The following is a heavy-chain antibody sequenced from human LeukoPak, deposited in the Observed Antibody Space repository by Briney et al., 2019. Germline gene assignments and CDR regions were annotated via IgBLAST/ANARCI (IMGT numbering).Heavy chain of an antibody. CDR1: GGTFSSYA. V-gene: IGHV1-69*01. CDR2: IIPIFGTA. Sequence: SVKVSCKTSGGTFSSYAISWVRQAPGQGLEWMGGIIPIFGTANYAQKFQGRVTITADESTSTAYMELSSLRSEDTAVYYCARGGYSGYDQFENWGQGTLVTVSS. CDR3: ARGGYSGYDQFEN. D-gene: IGHD5-12*01. J-gene: IGHJ4*02.